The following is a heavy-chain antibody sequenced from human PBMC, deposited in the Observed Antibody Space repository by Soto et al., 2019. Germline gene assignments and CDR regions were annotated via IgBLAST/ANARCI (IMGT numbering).Heavy chain of an antibody. D-gene: IGHD2-15*01. CDR2: ISAYNGNT. Sequence: QVQLVQSGAEVKKPGASMKVSCKASGYTFTSYGISWVRQAPGQGLEWMGWISAYNGNTNYAQKLQGRVTMTTDTXTXTXXKELRSMSSDDTAVYYCARDHCSGGSCYYYYGMDVWGQGTTVTVSS. V-gene: IGHV1-18*01. CDR1: GYTFTSYG. J-gene: IGHJ6*02. CDR3: ARDHCSGGSCYYYYGMDV.